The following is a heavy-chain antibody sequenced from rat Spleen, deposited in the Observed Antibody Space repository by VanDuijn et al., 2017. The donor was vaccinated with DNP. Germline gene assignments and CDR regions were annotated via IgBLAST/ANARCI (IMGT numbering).Heavy chain of an antibody. Sequence: QVQLQQSGAELAKPGSSVKISCTASGYTFTSYYIGWIKQTTGQGLEYIGYINTGSGGTNYNEKFKGKATLIVDKSSSTAFMQLSSLTPDDSAVYYCARRAPTRDYAMDAWGQGTSVTVSS. V-gene: IGHV1-43*01. D-gene: IGHD1-4*01. CDR1: GYTFTSYY. CDR3: ARRAPTRDYAMDA. CDR2: INTGSGGT. J-gene: IGHJ4*01.